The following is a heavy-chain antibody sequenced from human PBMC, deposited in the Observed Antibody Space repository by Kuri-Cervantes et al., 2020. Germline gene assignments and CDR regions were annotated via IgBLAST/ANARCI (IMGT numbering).Heavy chain of an antibody. J-gene: IGHJ6*03. V-gene: IGHV3-48*04. CDR3: ARVYRSYSSGGSCYSNYYYYYMDV. D-gene: IGHD2-15*01. CDR2: INNSSTTI. Sequence: LTCAASEIKFSSYSMNWFRQAPGKGLEWLSYINNSSTTIYYADSVKGRFTISRDNAKNSLYLQMNSLRAEDTAVYYCARVYRSYSSGGSCYSNYYYYYMDVWGKGTTVTVSS. CDR1: EIKFSSYS.